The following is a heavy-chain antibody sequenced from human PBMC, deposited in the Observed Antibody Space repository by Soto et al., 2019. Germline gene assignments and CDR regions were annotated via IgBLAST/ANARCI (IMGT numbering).Heavy chain of an antibody. J-gene: IGHJ4*02. CDR2: SIPILSTA. D-gene: IGHD3-22*01. CDR1: GSTFSTYA. Sequence: SLKVSCTASGSTFSTYAISWVRQASGQGLVWKRGSIPILSTANYAQKNQGRVTNTADESTSTAYLELSSLRSEDTAVYYCARPLQPHYYDSSGAFDYWGQGTLVTV. V-gene: IGHV1-69*13. CDR3: ARPLQPHYYDSSGAFDY.